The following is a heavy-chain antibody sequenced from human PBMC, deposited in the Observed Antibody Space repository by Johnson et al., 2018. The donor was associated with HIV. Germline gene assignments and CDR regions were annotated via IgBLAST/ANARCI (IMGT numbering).Heavy chain of an antibody. CDR3: ARACRDGYTCDAFDI. Sequence: EVQLMESGGGLVKPGGSLRLSCAASGFTFSNAWMSWVRQAPGKGLEWVGRIKSKTDGGTTDYAAPVKGRFTISRDDSKNTLYLQMNSLKTEDTAVYYCARACRDGYTCDAFDIWGQGTMVTVSS. V-gene: IGHV3-15*01. CDR1: GFTFSNAW. D-gene: IGHD5-24*01. J-gene: IGHJ3*02. CDR2: IKSKTDGGTT.